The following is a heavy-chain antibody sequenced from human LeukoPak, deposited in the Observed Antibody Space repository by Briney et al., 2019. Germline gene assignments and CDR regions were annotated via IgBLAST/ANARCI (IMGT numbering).Heavy chain of an antibody. J-gene: IGHJ3*02. Sequence: PSETLSLTCAVSGGSISSGGYSWSWIRQPPGKGLEWIGYIYYSGSTYYNPSLKRRVTISVDTSKNQFSLKLSSVTAADTAVYYCASSPYYYDSSGYLGGAFDIWGQGTMVTVSS. CDR2: IYYSGST. CDR3: ASSPYYYDSSGYLGGAFDI. CDR1: GGSISSGGYS. D-gene: IGHD3-22*01. V-gene: IGHV4-30-4*07.